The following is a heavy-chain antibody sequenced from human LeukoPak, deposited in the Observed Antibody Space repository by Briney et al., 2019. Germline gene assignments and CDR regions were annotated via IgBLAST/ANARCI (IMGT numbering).Heavy chain of an antibody. D-gene: IGHD3-22*01. J-gene: IGHJ4*02. CDR1: GGSFSGYY. Sequence: SETLSLTCAVYGGSFSGYYWSWIRQPPGKGPEWIGEINHSGSTNYNPSLKSRVTISVDTSKNQFSLKLSSVTAADTAVYYCARDSCGFDYWGQGTLVTVSS. CDR3: ARDSCGFDY. V-gene: IGHV4-34*01. CDR2: INHSGST.